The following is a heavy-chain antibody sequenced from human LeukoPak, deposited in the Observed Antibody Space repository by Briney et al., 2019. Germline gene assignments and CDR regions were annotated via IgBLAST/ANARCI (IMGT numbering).Heavy chain of an antibody. CDR2: ISWNSGRI. CDR1: GFTFDDYG. D-gene: IGHD3-3*01. CDR3: AKSTYYGFWSGYLDY. Sequence: GRSLRLSCAASGFTFDDYGMHWVRQAPGKGREWVSGISWNSGRIGYVESVKGRFTISRDNAKNSLYLQMNSMKPEDMAVYYCAKSTYYGFWSGYLDYWGQGTRVTVSS. J-gene: IGHJ4*02. V-gene: IGHV3-9*03.